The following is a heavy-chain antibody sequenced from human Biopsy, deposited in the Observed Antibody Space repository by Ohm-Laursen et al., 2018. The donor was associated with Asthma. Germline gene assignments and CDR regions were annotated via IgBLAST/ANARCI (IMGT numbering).Heavy chain of an antibody. CDR2: ISYDGNHK. D-gene: IGHD5-12*01. V-gene: IGHV3-30*18. J-gene: IGHJ4*02. Sequence: SLRLSCAASGFMFRSFGMHWVRQAPGKGLEWVAVISYDGNHKFYEDSVKGRFTISRDNSKNTPYLQMNSLRTEDTAVYYCAKRRGYSGRDNDYWGQGTLVIVSS. CDR3: AKRRGYSGRDNDY. CDR1: GFMFRSFG.